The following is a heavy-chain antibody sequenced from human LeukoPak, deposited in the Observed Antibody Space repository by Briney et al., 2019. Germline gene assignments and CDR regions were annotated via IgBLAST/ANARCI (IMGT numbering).Heavy chain of an antibody. CDR1: GFTFSSYA. CDR3: AKSTAQDGYCSSTSCYPWFDP. CDR2: ISGSGGST. J-gene: IGHJ5*02. D-gene: IGHD2-2*01. V-gene: IGHV3-23*01. Sequence: GGSLRLSSAASGFTFSSYAMSWVRQAPGKGLEWVSAISGSGGSTYYADSVKGRFTISRDNSKNTLYLQMNSLRAEDTAIYYCAKSTAQDGYCSSTSCYPWFDPWGQGTLVTVSS.